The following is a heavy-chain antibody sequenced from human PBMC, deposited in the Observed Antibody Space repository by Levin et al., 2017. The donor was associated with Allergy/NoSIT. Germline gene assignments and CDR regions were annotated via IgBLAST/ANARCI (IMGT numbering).Heavy chain of an antibody. J-gene: IGHJ5*02. D-gene: IGHD3-10*01. V-gene: IGHV3-23*01. Sequence: PGGSLRLSCTASGFAFSAYAMSWVRQAPGKGLEWISTIRDRHGSTFYAASVKGRFTISRDNSKNTLYLQMNSLRAADTAVYYCTKDIWFGGLNWFDPWGQGTLVTVSS. CDR1: GFAFSAYA. CDR2: IRDRHGST. CDR3: TKDIWFGGLNWFDP.